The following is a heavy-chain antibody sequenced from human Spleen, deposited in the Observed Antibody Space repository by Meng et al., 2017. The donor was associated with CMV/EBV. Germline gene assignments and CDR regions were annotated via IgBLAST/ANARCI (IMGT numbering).Heavy chain of an antibody. CDR3: ANSGLAGGMR. CDR1: GFDVSSSY. CDR2: INAGGSA. J-gene: IGHJ4*02. Sequence: GESLKISCAASGFDVSSSYMSWVRQAPGKGLEWVTIINAGGSARYADSVRGRLTISRDNARNSLFLQMDTLRAEDTAVYYCANSGLAGGMRWGQGTLVTVSS. D-gene: IGHD6-13*01. V-gene: IGHV3-66*01.